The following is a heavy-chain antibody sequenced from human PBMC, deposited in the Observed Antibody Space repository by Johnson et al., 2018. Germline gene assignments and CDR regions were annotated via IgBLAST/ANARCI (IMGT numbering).Heavy chain of an antibody. D-gene: IGHD3-16*01. V-gene: IGHV3-30*04. CDR3: AKDLAHYGAFDI. J-gene: IGHJ3*02. CDR2: ISDDGNVK. CDR1: GFTFTNYA. Sequence: VQLVETGGNVVQPGRSLRLSCAASGFTFTNYAMHWVHQAPGKGLEWVAIISDDGNVKYYADSVKGRFTFSRDNSKNTVYLQMNSLRAEDTAVYYCAKDLAHYGAFDIWGQGTMVTVSS.